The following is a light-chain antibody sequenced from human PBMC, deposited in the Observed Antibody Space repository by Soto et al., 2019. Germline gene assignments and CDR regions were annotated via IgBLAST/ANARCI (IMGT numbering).Light chain of an antibody. CDR1: QSISSW. Sequence: DIQMTQSPSTLSPSVGDTVTITCRASQSISSWLAWYQQKPGKAPKVLIYRASKLESGVPSRFSGSGSGTEFTLTISSLQSEDFATYYCQQLNSYPITFGQGTRLEIK. V-gene: IGKV1-5*03. CDR2: RAS. J-gene: IGKJ5*01. CDR3: QQLNSYPIT.